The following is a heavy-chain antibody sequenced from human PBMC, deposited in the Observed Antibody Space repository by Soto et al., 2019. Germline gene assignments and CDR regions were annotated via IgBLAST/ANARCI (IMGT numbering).Heavy chain of an antibody. CDR1: GGSISSSSDY. CDR3: AGYNWNYYFDP. CDR2: IYYSGST. D-gene: IGHD1-7*01. J-gene: IGHJ5*02. Sequence: SETLSLTCTVSGGSISSSSDYWGWIRQPPGKGLEWIGSIYYSGSTYYNPSLKSRVTISVDTSKSQFSLNLNSMTAADTAVYYCAGYNWNYYFDPWGQGTLVTVSS. V-gene: IGHV4-39*07.